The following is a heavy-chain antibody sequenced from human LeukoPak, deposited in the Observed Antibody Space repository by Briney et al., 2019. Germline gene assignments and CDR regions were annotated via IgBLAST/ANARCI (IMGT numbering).Heavy chain of an antibody. CDR1: GFTFSNYW. CDR2: INSDGSST. V-gene: IGHV3-74*01. J-gene: IGHJ4*02. CDR3: AQIAVAGTTDTGY. D-gene: IGHD6-19*01. Sequence: GGSLRLSCAASGFTFSNYWMHWVRQTPGRGLVWVSRINSDGSSTSYADSVKGRFTISRDNAKNTLYLQMNSLRAEDTAVYYCAQIAVAGTTDTGYWGQGTLVTVSS.